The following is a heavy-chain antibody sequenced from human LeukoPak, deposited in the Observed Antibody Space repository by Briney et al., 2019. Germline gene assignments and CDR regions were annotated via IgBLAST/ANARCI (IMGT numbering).Heavy chain of an antibody. V-gene: IGHV3-23*01. Sequence: GGSLRLSCAASEFTFSSYATSWVRQAPGKGLEWVSAISGSAGGTYYADSVKGRFTISRDNSKNTLYLLMHSLRAEDTAVYYCAKGAGYSGHDLSSYFDYWGQGILVTVSS. D-gene: IGHD5-12*01. CDR1: EFTFSSYA. J-gene: IGHJ4*02. CDR2: ISGSAGGT. CDR3: AKGAGYSGHDLSSYFDY.